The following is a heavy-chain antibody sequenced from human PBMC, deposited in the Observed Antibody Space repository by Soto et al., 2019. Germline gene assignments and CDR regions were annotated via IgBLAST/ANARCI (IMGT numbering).Heavy chain of an antibody. CDR1: GFTFSNYA. D-gene: IGHD1-26*01. J-gene: IGHJ4*02. CDR3: AKEQMGVIRALDY. CDR2: IRETGNT. Sequence: GGSLRLSCAASGFTFSNYAMSWIRQAPGKGLEWVSTIRETGNTYYADSVRGRFATSRDNSENTLYLQMSSLRAEDTAVYYCAKEQMGVIRALDYWGQGTLVTSP. V-gene: IGHV3-23*01.